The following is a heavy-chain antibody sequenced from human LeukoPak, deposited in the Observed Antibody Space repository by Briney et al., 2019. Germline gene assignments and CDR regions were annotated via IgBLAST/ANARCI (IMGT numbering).Heavy chain of an antibody. J-gene: IGHJ6*02. Sequence: GGPLRLSCEASGFTFSSYAMSWVRQAPGQGLEWVSAISGSGGSTYYADSVEGRFTIPRDTSKHTLYLQMNSLRAEDTAVYYCAKGKRGGYDFWSGSKPYYYYGMDVWGQGTTATVSS. CDR3: AKGKRGGYDFWSGSKPYYYYGMDV. V-gene: IGHV3-23*01. D-gene: IGHD3-3*01. CDR2: ISGSGGST. CDR1: GFTFSSYA.